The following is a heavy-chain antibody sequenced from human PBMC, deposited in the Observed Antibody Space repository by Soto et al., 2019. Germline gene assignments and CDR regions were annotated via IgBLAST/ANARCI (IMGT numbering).Heavy chain of an antibody. V-gene: IGHV3-33*01. CDR1: GFTFSSYG. CDR2: IWYDGSNK. Sequence: QVQLVESGGGVVQPGRSLRLSCAASGFTFSSYGMHWVRQAPGKGLEWVAVIWYDGSNKYYVDSVKGRFTISRDNSKHTLYLQMNSLRAADTAVYYCARERAHLSGSYGPFDYWGQGMLVTVSS. CDR3: ARERAHLSGSYGPFDY. J-gene: IGHJ4*02. D-gene: IGHD1-26*01.